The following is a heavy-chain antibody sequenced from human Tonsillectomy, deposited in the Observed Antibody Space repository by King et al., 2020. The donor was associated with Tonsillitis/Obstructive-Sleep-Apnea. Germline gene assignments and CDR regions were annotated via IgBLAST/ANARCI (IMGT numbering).Heavy chain of an antibody. J-gene: IGHJ6*03. Sequence: ITLQESGPTLVKPTQTLTLTCTFSGFSLSTYGVGVGWIRQPPGEALEWLALIYWDDDKRYSPSLESRLTITKDTSKNQVVLTMTNMDPVDTATYYCARSFVALDYYYMDVWGKGTTVTVSS. V-gene: IGHV2-5*02. CDR3: ARSFVALDYYYMDV. CDR2: IYWDDDK. CDR1: GFSLSTYGVG. D-gene: IGHD2-21*01.